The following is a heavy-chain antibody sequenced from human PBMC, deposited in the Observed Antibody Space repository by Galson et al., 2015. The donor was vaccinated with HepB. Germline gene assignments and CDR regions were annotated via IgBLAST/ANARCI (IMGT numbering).Heavy chain of an antibody. J-gene: IGHJ5*02. CDR2: ISSISRTI. D-gene: IGHD3-9*01. V-gene: IGHV3-21*01. CDR1: EITFRSST. Sequence: SLRLSCAASEITFRSSTMHWVRQAPGKGLEWVSSISSISRTIYYADSVKGRFTISRDNAKNSLYLQMNSLRVDDTAVYYCAGERDYDILTGSRLGNWFDPWGQGTLVAVSS. CDR3: AGERDYDILTGSRLGNWFDP.